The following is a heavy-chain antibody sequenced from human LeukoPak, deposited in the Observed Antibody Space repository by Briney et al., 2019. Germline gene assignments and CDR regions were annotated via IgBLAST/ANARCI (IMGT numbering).Heavy chain of an antibody. Sequence: SETLSLTCTVSGGSISSYYWSWIRQPPGKGLEWIGYIYYSGSTNYNPSLKSRVTISVDTSKNQFSLKLSSVTAADTAVYYCARGPLRWAEYFQHWGQGTLVTVSS. V-gene: IGHV4-59*01. J-gene: IGHJ1*01. CDR3: ARGPLRWAEYFQH. D-gene: IGHD4-23*01. CDR1: GGSISSYY. CDR2: IYYSGST.